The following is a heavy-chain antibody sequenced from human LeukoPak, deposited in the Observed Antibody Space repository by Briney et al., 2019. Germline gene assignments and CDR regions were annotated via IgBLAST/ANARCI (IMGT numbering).Heavy chain of an antibody. J-gene: IGHJ4*02. CDR2: IYYSGST. D-gene: IGHD3-10*01. V-gene: IGHV4-39*01. Sequence: SETLSLTCTVSGGFISSSSYYWGWIRQPPGKGLEWIGSIYYSGSTYYNPSLKSRVTISVDTSKNQFSLKLSSVTAADTAVYYCARTTMVRGVIFDYWGQGTLVTVSS. CDR1: GGFISSSSYY. CDR3: ARTTMVRGVIFDY.